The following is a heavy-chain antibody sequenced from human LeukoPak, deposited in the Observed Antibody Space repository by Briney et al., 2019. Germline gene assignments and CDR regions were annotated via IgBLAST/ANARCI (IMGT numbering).Heavy chain of an antibody. D-gene: IGHD3-10*01. CDR2: IYYSGST. V-gene: IGHV4-39*01. CDR1: GGSISSNSYY. CDR3: ARNRYYYGSGSYGVPNWFDP. J-gene: IGHJ5*02. Sequence: TASETLSLTCTVSGGSISSNSYYWGWIRQSPGKGLEWIGTIYYSGSTYYNPSLKSRVTKSVDTSKNQFSLKLSSVTAADTAMYYCARNRYYYGSGSYGVPNWFDPWGQGTLVTVSS.